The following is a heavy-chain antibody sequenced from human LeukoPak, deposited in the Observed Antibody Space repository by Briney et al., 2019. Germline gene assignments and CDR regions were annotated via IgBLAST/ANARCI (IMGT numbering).Heavy chain of an antibody. J-gene: IGHJ5*02. CDR3: AKDPYSSGWYWNWFDP. Sequence: GGSLRLSCATSGFTFSDYDMHWVRQAPGKGLEWISSISHSNGKSYFADSVKGRFGISRDNANRSLYLEMDSLRPEDTAVYYCAKDPYSSGWYWNWFDPWGQGTLVTVSS. D-gene: IGHD6-19*01. CDR1: GFTFSDYD. V-gene: IGHV3-48*04. CDR2: ISHSNGKS.